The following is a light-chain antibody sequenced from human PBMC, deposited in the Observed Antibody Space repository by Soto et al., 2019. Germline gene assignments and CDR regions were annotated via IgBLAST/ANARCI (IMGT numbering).Light chain of an antibody. CDR1: SSDVGGYNY. CDR2: DVS. J-gene: IGLJ2*01. CDR3: SSYTSSSTPVVV. Sequence: QSALTQPASVSGSPGQSITISCTGTSSDVGGYNYVSWYQQHPGKAPKLMIYDVSNRPSGVSNRFSGSKSGNTASLTISGLQAEDDADYYCSSYTSSSTPVVVFGGGTKLTVL. V-gene: IGLV2-14*01.